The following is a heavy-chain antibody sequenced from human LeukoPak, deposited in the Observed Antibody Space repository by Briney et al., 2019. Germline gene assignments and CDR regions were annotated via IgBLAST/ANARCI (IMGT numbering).Heavy chain of an antibody. Sequence: SETLSLTCTVSGGSISSSSYYWGWIRQPPGKGLEWIGSIYYSGSTYYNPSLKSRVTISVDTSKNQFSLKLSSVTAADTAVYYCASVSGVQRYCFDYWGQGTLVTVSS. CDR3: ASVSGVQRYCFDY. CDR2: IYYSGST. J-gene: IGHJ4*02. CDR1: GGSISSSSYY. D-gene: IGHD3-10*01. V-gene: IGHV4-39*01.